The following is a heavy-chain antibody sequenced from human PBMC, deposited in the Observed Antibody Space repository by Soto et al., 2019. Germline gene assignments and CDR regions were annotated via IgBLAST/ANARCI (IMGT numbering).Heavy chain of an antibody. Sequence: ASVKVSCKASGGTFSRHAISWVRQAPGQGLEWMGGIIPIFGTANHAQKFQGRVTIIADESTSTVYMELSSLRSEDTAMYYCARGWGYDSNDYYYAYWGQGTLVTVSS. CDR2: IIPIFGTA. J-gene: IGHJ4*02. V-gene: IGHV1-69*13. CDR1: GGTFSRHA. CDR3: ARGWGYDSNDYYYAY. D-gene: IGHD3-22*01.